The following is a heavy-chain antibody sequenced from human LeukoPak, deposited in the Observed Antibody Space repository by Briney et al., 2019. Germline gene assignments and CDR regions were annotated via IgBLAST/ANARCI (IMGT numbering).Heavy chain of an antibody. CDR1: GGSISSGDYY. CDR2: IYYSGST. CDR3: ARLATKGVFDY. V-gene: IGHV4-30-4*01. J-gene: IGHJ4*02. D-gene: IGHD5-12*01. Sequence: SQTLSLTCTVSGGSISSGDYYWSWIRRPPGKGLEWIGYIYYSGSTYYNPSLKSRVTISVDTSKNQFSLKLSSVTAADTAVYYCARLATKGVFDYWGQGTLVTVSS.